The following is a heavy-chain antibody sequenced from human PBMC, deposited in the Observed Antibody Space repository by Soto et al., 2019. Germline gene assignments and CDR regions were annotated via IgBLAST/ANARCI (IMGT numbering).Heavy chain of an antibody. CDR1: GYTFTSYG. Sequence: ASVKVSCKASGYTFTSYGISWVRQAPGQGLEWMGWISAYNGNTNYAQKLQGRVTKTTDTSTSTAYMELRSLRSDDTAVYYCARDLVKGIVVVPAAISYTAYYYGMDVWG. CDR3: ARDLVKGIVVVPAAISYTAYYYGMDV. V-gene: IGHV1-18*01. CDR2: ISAYNGNT. D-gene: IGHD2-2*01. J-gene: IGHJ6*02.